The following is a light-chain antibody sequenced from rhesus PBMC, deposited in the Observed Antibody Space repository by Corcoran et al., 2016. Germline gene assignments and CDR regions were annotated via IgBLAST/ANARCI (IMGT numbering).Light chain of an antibody. CDR2: GAS. Sequence: EIVLTQSPATLALSPGERATLSCRASQSVGSKFVWYQQKPGQAPRLLIYGASSRAPGIPDRLRGRGSGTDFTLTISSLEPEDVGVYYCQQESNGNTFGGGTKVEIK. CDR3: QQESNGNT. CDR1: QSVGSK. V-gene: IGKV3-24*04. J-gene: IGKJ4*01.